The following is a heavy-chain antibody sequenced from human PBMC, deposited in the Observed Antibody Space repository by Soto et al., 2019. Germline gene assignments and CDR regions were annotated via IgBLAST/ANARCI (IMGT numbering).Heavy chain of an antibody. CDR1: GFTFDDYT. D-gene: IGHD6-6*01. Sequence: GGSLRLSCAASGFTFDDYTMHWVRQAPGKGLEWVSLISWDGGSTYYADSVKGRFTISRDNSKNSLYLQMNSLRTEEAALYYCAKAALASIYYYYGMDVWGQGTTVTVSS. J-gene: IGHJ6*02. CDR3: AKAALASIYYYYGMDV. CDR2: ISWDGGST. V-gene: IGHV3-43*01.